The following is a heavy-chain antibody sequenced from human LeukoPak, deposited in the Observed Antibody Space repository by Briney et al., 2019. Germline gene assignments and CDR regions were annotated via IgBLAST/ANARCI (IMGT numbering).Heavy chain of an antibody. CDR1: GCTVSSNY. J-gene: IGHJ3*02. V-gene: IGHV3-66*01. CDR3: ARAGDYFEWSHLFDAFDI. Sequence: GGSLRLSCAASGCTVSSNYMSWVRQAPGKGLEWVAVIYSGGSTYYADSVKGRFTISRDNYKNTLYIKLNTLRAEDTAVYYSARAGDYFEWSHLFDAFDIWGQGTMVTVSS. CDR2: IYSGGST. D-gene: IGHD3-9*01.